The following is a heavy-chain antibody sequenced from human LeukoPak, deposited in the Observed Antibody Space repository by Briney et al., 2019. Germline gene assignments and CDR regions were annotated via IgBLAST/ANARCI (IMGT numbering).Heavy chain of an antibody. D-gene: IGHD3-10*01. CDR1: GGSFSGYY. J-gene: IGHJ6*02. CDR3: ARGQGVRGVVYYGMDV. CDR2: INHSGST. V-gene: IGHV4-34*01. Sequence: SGTLSLTCAVYGGSFSGYYWSWIRQPPGKGLEWIGEINHSGSTNYNPSLKSRVTISVDTSKNQFSLKLSSVTAADTAVYYCARGQGVRGVVYYGMDVWGQGTTVTVSS.